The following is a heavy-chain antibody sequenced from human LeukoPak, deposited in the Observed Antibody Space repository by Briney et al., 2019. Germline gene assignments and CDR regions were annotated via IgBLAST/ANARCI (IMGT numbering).Heavy chain of an antibody. CDR1: GGSISSYY. Sequence: SETLSLTCTVSGGSISSYYWSWIRQPPGKGLEWIGYIYYSGSTNYNPSLKSRVTISVDTSKNQFSLKLSSVTAADTAVYYCARYSLFDSSGYYYPWDAFDIWGQGTTVTVSS. V-gene: IGHV4-59*01. J-gene: IGHJ3*02. D-gene: IGHD3-22*01. CDR3: ARYSLFDSSGYYYPWDAFDI. CDR2: IYYSGST.